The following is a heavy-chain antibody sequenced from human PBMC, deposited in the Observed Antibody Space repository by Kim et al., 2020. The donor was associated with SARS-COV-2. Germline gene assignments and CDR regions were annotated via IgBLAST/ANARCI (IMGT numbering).Heavy chain of an antibody. J-gene: IGHJ4*02. D-gene: IGHD1-26*01. CDR2: ISSSSSYI. CDR3: ARDPEWEPLQFDY. CDR1: GFTFSSYS. V-gene: IGHV3-21*01. Sequence: GGSLRLSCAASGFTFSSYSMNWVRQAPGKGLEWVSSISSSSSYIYYADSVKGRFTISRDNAKNSLYLQMNSLRAEDTAVYYCARDPEWEPLQFDYWGQGTLVTVSS.